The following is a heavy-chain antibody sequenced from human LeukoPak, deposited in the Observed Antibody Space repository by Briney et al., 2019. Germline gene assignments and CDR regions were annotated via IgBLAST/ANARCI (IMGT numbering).Heavy chain of an antibody. Sequence: SETLSLTCAVYGGSFSGYYWSWIRKPPGKGLEWIGEINHSGSTNYNPSLKSRVTISVDTSKNQCSLKLSSVTAADTAVYYCARGIQLWHFDYWGQGTLVTVSS. CDR1: GGSFSGYY. J-gene: IGHJ4*02. CDR3: ARGIQLWHFDY. CDR2: INHSGST. D-gene: IGHD5-18*01. V-gene: IGHV4-34*01.